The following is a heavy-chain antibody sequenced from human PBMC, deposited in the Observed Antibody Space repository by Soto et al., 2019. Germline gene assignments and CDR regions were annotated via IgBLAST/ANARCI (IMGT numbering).Heavy chain of an antibody. CDR2: ISHDGSNA. D-gene: IGHD6-19*01. CDR3: AKQGIEVAGTDYFDY. Sequence: QVQLVESGGGVVQPGKSLRLSCAAAGFIFRSYGVHWVRQAPGKGLEWVAVISHDGSNAYYADAVNGRFTISRDNAKNTVYLQMNSVRAEDTAVYYCAKQGIEVAGTDYFDYWGQVALVTVAS. J-gene: IGHJ4*02. V-gene: IGHV3-30*18. CDR1: GFIFRSYG.